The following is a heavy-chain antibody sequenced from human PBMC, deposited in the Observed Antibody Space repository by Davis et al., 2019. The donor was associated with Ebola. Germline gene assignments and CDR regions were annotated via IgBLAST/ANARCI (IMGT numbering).Heavy chain of an antibody. Sequence: PGGSLRLSCSASGFTLERYYMSWVRQAQGKGLEWVGTVNRDGSQTYYVDSVKGRFTVSRDNAKNSLHLEMNSLTVEDTAVYYCATDAWGGYDPWGQGTPVTVSS. V-gene: IGHV3-7*03. CDR1: GFTLERYY. CDR2: VNRDGSQT. J-gene: IGHJ5*02. D-gene: IGHD1-26*01. CDR3: ATDAWGGYDP.